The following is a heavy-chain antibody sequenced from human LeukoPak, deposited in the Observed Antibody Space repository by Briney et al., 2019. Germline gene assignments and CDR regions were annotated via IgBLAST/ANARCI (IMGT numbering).Heavy chain of an antibody. V-gene: IGHV3-30*18. CDR1: GFTFSTYG. D-gene: IGHD2-8*01. J-gene: IGHJ4*02. CDR3: VKDLPVLHS. CDR2: ISYDGSNK. Sequence: GMSLRLSCAASGFTFSTYGMNWVRQAPGKGLEWVAVISYDGSNKYYADSVKGRFTIARDNSKNTLYLQMNGLRGDDTAVYYCVKDLPVLHSWGQGTLVTVSS.